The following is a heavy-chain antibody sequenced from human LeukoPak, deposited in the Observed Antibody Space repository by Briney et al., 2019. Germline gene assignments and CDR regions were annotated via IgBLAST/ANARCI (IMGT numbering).Heavy chain of an antibody. J-gene: IGHJ4*02. Sequence: PSESLSLTCTVSGGSISTYDMSWIRQPPGKRLEWVDYIYYIGSTNYNPSLNNRVNISIDRSRNQFSLKLNPVTPADTAVYYGARAPQDGSNWSHYFDHWGRGALVTVSS. CDR1: GGSISTYD. V-gene: IGHV4-59*01. CDR2: IYYIGST. CDR3: ARAPQDGSNWSHYFDH. D-gene: IGHD6-13*01.